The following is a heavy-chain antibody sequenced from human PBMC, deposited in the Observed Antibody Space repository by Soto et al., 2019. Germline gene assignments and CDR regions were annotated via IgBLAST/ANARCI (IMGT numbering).Heavy chain of an antibody. Sequence: EVQLVESGGGLVKPGGSLRLSCAASGFTFSSYSMNWVRQAPGKGLEWVSSISSSSSYIYYADSVKGRFTISRDNAKNSLYLQMNRLRAEDTAVYYGARPGDCYGSGSYYNDAFDIWGPGTMVTVSS. J-gene: IGHJ3*02. CDR1: GFTFSSYS. D-gene: IGHD3-10*01. V-gene: IGHV3-21*01. CDR2: ISSSSSYI. CDR3: ARPGDCYGSGSYYNDAFDI.